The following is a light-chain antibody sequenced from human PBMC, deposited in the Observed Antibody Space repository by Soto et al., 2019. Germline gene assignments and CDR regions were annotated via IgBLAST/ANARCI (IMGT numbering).Light chain of an antibody. Sequence: NFMLTQPHSVSESPGKTVTISCTRSSGSIASNYVQWYQQRPGSAPTTVIYEDNQRPSGVPDRFSGSIDSSSNSASLTISGLKTEDEADYYCQSHDSSNDVVFGGGTKVTVL. CDR1: SGSIASNY. V-gene: IGLV6-57*04. J-gene: IGLJ2*01. CDR2: EDN. CDR3: QSHDSSNDVV.